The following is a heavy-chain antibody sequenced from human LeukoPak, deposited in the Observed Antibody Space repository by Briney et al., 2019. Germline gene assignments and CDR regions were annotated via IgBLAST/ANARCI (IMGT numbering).Heavy chain of an antibody. CDR2: ISAYNGNT. CDR3: ARDGPPMVRGVITAFDI. J-gene: IGHJ3*02. D-gene: IGHD3-10*01. CDR1: GYTFTSYG. Sequence: ASVKVSRKAAGYTFTSYGISWVRQAPGQGLGWVGWISAYNGNTNYAQKLQGRGTMTTDTSTSTAYMELRSLRSDDTAVYYCARDGPPMVRGVITAFDIWGQGTMVTVSS. V-gene: IGHV1-18*04.